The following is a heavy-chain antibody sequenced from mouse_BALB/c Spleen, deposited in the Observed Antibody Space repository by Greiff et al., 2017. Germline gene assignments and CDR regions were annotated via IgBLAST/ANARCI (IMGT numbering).Heavy chain of an antibody. Sequence: EVQGVESGGGLVKPGGSLKLSCAASGFTFSDYYMYWVRQTPEKRLEWVATISDGGSYTYYPDSVKGRFTISRDNAKNNLYLQMSSLKSEDTAMYYCARGPPYYRYDGYAMDYWGQGTSVTVSS. CDR2: ISDGGSYT. D-gene: IGHD2-14*01. CDR3: ARGPPYYRYDGYAMDY. V-gene: IGHV5-4*02. CDR1: GFTFSDYY. J-gene: IGHJ4*01.